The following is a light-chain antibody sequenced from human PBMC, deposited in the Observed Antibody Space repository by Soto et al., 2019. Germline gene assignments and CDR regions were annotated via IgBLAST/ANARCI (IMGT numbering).Light chain of an antibody. Sequence: DIQMTQSPSSVSASVGDRVTITCRASQSISSWLAWYQQKPGKAPKLLIYAASSLQSGVPPRFSGSGSGTDFTLTISSLQPEDFATYYCQQANSFPPTFGQGTKVDIK. CDR1: QSISSW. CDR2: AAS. J-gene: IGKJ1*01. CDR3: QQANSFPPT. V-gene: IGKV1-12*01.